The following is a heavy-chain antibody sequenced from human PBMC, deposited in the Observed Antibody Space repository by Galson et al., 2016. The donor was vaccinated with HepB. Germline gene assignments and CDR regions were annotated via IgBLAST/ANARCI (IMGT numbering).Heavy chain of an antibody. D-gene: IGHD3-9*01. CDR1: GGSIGSSGHF. Sequence: SETLSLTCIVSGGSIGSSGHFWGWIRQPPGKSLQWIGSVSYGSTYYNPSLKSRVTISVATTRNQISMKFNSVIATDTAVYYCAKYKLTGQTDAFDIWGQGTMVTVSS. J-gene: IGHJ3*02. V-gene: IGHV4-39*01. CDR2: VSYGST. CDR3: AKYKLTGQTDAFDI.